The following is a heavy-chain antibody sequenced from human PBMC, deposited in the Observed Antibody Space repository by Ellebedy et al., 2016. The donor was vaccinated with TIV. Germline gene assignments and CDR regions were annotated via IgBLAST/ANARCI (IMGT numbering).Heavy chain of an antibody. CDR3: ARDGDDYNFDY. Sequence: GESLKISCTASGFTFNSRWMHWVRQAPGKGLVLVSRIKGDGTNTIYADSVKGRLTISSDNAKNTVYRQMNSLRAEETAIYYCARDGDDYNFDYWGQGTLVTVSS. CDR2: IKGDGTNT. CDR1: GFTFNSRW. V-gene: IGHV3-74*01. D-gene: IGHD5-24*01. J-gene: IGHJ4*02.